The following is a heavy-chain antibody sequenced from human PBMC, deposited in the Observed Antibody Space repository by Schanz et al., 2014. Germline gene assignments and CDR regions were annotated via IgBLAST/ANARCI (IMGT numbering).Heavy chain of an antibody. CDR1: GFTFSSYG. D-gene: IGHD5-12*01. CDR2: VCYDGSKK. V-gene: IGHV3-33*06. J-gene: IGHJ6*02. Sequence: LVESGGGVVQPGRSLRLSCAASGFTFSSYGMHWVRQVPGKGLEWVAVVCYDGSKKYYADSVKGRFTTSRDNSKNTMYQQKNSLRAEDTAVYYCVKDLQRELLRDDHYYGMDVWGQGTTVTVSS. CDR3: VKDLQRELLRDDHYYGMDV.